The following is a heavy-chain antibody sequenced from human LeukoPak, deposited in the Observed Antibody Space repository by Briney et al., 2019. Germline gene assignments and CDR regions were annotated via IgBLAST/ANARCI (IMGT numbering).Heavy chain of an antibody. Sequence: GGSLSLSCALSGRPFSSSIMHWVRRAPGKGLEWVAGMSFDGSQYYVESVKGRFTISRDNSGNTVYLHMTSLRPEDTAVYFCAREGHTSGFCGSFDIWGQGTTATISS. CDR2: MSFDGSQ. J-gene: IGHJ3*02. CDR1: GRPFSSSI. CDR3: AREGHTSGFCGSFDI. V-gene: IGHV3-30*03. D-gene: IGHD5-12*01.